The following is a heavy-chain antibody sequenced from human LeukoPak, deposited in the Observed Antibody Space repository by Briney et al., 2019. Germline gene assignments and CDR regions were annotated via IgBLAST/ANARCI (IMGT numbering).Heavy chain of an antibody. Sequence: PGGSLRLSCAASGFTFSTYWMHWVREAPGKGLVWVSRINSDGSSTIYADSVKGRFTISRDNAKNTLYLQMYSLRAEDTAVYYCARVPYYDSSAMDYWGQGTLVTVSS. D-gene: IGHD3-22*01. CDR3: ARVPYYDSSAMDY. CDR2: INSDGSST. CDR1: GFTFSTYW. V-gene: IGHV3-74*01. J-gene: IGHJ4*02.